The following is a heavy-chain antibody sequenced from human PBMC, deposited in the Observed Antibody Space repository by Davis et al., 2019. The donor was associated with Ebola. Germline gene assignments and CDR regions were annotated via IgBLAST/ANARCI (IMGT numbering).Heavy chain of an antibody. D-gene: IGHD6-13*01. Sequence: PGGSLRLSCAASGFTFSSYGMHWVRQAPGKGLEWVAVIWYDGSNKYYADSVKGRFTISRDNSKNTLYLQMNSLRAEDTAVYYCARDGASAAGSYWYFDLWGRGTLVTVSS. CDR1: GFTFSSYG. CDR2: IWYDGSNK. CDR3: ARDGASAAGSYWYFDL. V-gene: IGHV3-33*01. J-gene: IGHJ2*01.